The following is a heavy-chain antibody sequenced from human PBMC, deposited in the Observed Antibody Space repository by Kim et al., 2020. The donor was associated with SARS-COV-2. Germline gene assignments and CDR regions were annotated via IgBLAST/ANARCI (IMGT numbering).Heavy chain of an antibody. CDR2: IKYDGSDK. D-gene: IGHD6-13*01. V-gene: IGHV3-7*01. CDR3: ATASRTAANH. J-gene: IGHJ4*02. CDR1: GLTFSNTW. Sequence: GGSLRLSCAASGLTFSNTWMSWLRQAPGKGLEWVAIIKYDGSDKKYVDSVRGRFSLSRDNTMDSLYLQMTSLRVEDTAIYYCATASRTAANHWGQGTLVTVSS.